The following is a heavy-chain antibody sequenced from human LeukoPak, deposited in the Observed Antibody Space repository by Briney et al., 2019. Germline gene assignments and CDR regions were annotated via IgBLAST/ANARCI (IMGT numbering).Heavy chain of an antibody. CDR3: ARGARGSGTASDY. CDR1: GFTFSSYW. J-gene: IGHJ4*02. Sequence: PGGSLRLSCAASGFTFSSYWMHWVRQAPGKGLVWVSRINSDGSSTNYADPVKGRFTISRDNAKNTLHLQMNSLRAEDTAVYYCARGARGSGTASDYWGQGTLVTVSS. D-gene: IGHD3-10*01. V-gene: IGHV3-74*01. CDR2: INSDGSST.